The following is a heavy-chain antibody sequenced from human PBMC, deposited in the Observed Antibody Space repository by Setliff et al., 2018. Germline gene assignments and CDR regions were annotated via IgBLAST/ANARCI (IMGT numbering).Heavy chain of an antibody. V-gene: IGHV7-4-1*02. CDR3: ARASRFATIVWKGDYYMDV. Sequence: ASVKVSCKASGYTFTTYTMNWVRQAPGQGLEWMGWINTNTGNPTYAQGFTGRFVFSLDTSVTTAYLQISSLKAQDTAMYYCARASRFATIVWKGDYYMDVWGKGTTVTVSS. CDR1: GYTFTTYT. J-gene: IGHJ6*03. CDR2: INTNTGNP. D-gene: IGHD3-16*02.